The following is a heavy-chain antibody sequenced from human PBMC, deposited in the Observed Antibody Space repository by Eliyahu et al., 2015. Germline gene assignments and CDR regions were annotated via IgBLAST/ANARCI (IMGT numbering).Heavy chain of an antibody. D-gene: IGHD6-6*01. CDR1: GFTFSDYT. V-gene: IGHV3-21*01. CDR3: VRTWDRPDYGES. Sequence: EVQLVESGGGLVKPGGSXXXXCAAXGFTFSDYTMNWVRQAPGKGLEWVSSISYSSSYINYVDSVKGRFTISRDNAKNSLYLQMNSLTAEDTAVYYCVRTWDRPDYGESWGQGTLVIVSS. J-gene: IGHJ4*02. CDR2: ISYSSSYI.